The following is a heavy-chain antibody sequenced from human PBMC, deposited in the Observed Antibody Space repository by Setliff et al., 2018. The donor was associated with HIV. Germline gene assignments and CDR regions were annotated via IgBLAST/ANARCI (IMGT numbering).Heavy chain of an antibody. CDR2: FSADEDIE. CDR1: GFTFGIYS. CDR3: ARGWIEQQLVWNY. Sequence: GSLRLSCEASGFTFGIYSMHWVRQAPGRGLEWMAVFSADEDIEYYADSVEGRFTISRDNADNSLYLQMNSLRDEDTAVYYCARGWIEQQLVWNYWGQGTLVTVSS. J-gene: IGHJ4*02. D-gene: IGHD6-13*01. V-gene: IGHV3-30*01.